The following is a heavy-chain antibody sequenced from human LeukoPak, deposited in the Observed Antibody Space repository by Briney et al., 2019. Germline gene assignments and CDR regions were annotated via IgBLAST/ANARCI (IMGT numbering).Heavy chain of an antibody. CDR2: IYPGDSDT. J-gene: IGHJ1*01. Sequence: GESLKISCKGSGYSFTTYWIGWVRQMPGKGLEWMGIIYPGDSDTGYSPSFEGQVTISVDKSISTAYLQWSSLKASDTAMYYCARLSYDSSGPKYFHQWGQGTLVTVSS. CDR1: GYSFTTYW. D-gene: IGHD3-22*01. V-gene: IGHV5-51*01. CDR3: ARLSYDSSGPKYFHQ.